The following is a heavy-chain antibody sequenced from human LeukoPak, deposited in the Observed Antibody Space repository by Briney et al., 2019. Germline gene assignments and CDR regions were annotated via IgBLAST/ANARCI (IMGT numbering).Heavy chain of an antibody. CDR1: GDSITSNF. V-gene: IGHV4-59*08. D-gene: IGHD3-10*01. Sequence: SETLSLTCTVSGDSITSNFWTWIRQPPGKGLEWIGFISHSGTSSYSPSLQSRVTMSVDTSRNQFSLKLSSVTAADTATYYCARLFGSGTAVDHWGQGTLVTVSS. CDR3: ARLFGSGTAVDH. CDR2: ISHSGTS. J-gene: IGHJ4*02.